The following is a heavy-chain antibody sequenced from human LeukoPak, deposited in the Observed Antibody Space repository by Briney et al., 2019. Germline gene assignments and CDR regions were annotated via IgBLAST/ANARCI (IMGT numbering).Heavy chain of an antibody. D-gene: IGHD3-22*01. CDR3: ARGRGRVVLITTSRRSFWFDS. V-gene: IGHV4-34*01. Sequence: PSETLSLTCAVYGGSFSGYYWSWIRQPPGKGLEWIGEINHSGSTNYKPSLKSRVTVSVDTSKNQFSLKLSSATAADTAVYYCARGRGRVVLITTSRRSFWFDSWGQGTLVSVSS. CDR2: INHSGST. J-gene: IGHJ5*01. CDR1: GGSFSGYY.